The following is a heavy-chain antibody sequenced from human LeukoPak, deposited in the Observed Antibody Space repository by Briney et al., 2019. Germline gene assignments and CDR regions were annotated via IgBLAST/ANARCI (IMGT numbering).Heavy chain of an antibody. CDR3: ARAGDDDFWSGYSTGGNWFDP. V-gene: IGHV3-21*01. D-gene: IGHD3-3*01. J-gene: IGHJ5*02. CDR2: ISSSSSYI. Sequence: GGSLRLSCAASRFTFSSYSMNWVRQAPGKGLEWVSSISSSSSYIYYADSVKGRFTISRDNAKNSLYLQMNSLRAEDTAVYYCARAGDDDFWSGYSTGGNWFDPWGQGTLVTVSS. CDR1: RFTFSSYS.